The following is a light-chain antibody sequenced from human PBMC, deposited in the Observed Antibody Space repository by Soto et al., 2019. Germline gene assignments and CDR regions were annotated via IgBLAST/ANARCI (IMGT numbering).Light chain of an antibody. J-gene: IGKJ2*01. Sequence: EIVLTHSPATLSLSPGERATLSCRASQSVSSSLAWYQQKHGQAPRLLIYDASNRATGIPARFSGSGSGTDFTLTISRLEPEDFAVYYCQQRSNWPPYTFGQGTKLEIK. CDR2: DAS. CDR3: QQRSNWPPYT. CDR1: QSVSSS. V-gene: IGKV3-11*01.